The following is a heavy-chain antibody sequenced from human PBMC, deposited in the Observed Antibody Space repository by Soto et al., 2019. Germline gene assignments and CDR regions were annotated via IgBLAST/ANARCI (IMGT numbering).Heavy chain of an antibody. Sequence: QLQLQESGPGLVKTSETLSLTCTVSGGSISDDTYYWGWIRQPPGKGLAWIGSIYYSGTSSYNPSRKSRVTMSVDTSKKQLSLRLSSVTAADTAVYYCARLHCDSPNCVPLDPWGQGTLVIVSS. J-gene: IGHJ5*02. CDR3: ARLHCDSPNCVPLDP. V-gene: IGHV4-39*01. CDR2: IYYSGTS. CDR1: GGSISDDTYY. D-gene: IGHD2-2*01.